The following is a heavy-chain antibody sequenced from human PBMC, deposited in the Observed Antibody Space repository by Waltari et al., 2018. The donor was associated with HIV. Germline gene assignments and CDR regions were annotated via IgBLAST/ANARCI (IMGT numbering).Heavy chain of an antibody. CDR2: VYTRGTL. J-gene: IGHJ4*02. CDR1: GAPISGYY. V-gene: IGHV4-4*07. CDR3: AGRDY. Sequence: QVQVQESGPGLVKPSETLSLTCTVSGAPISGYYWSWIRQSAGGGLEWIGRVYTRGTLNYNPSLKGRVTMSRDTSKNQVSLKLTSVTAADTATYYCAGRDYWGQGILVTVSS.